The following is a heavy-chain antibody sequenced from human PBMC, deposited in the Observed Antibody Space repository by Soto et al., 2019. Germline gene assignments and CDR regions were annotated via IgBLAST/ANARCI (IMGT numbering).Heavy chain of an antibody. CDR3: ARDSRPDSSGYNNYYYYGMDV. J-gene: IGHJ6*02. CDR2: IYSGGST. Sequence: GGSLRLSCAASGFTVSSNYMSWVRQAPGKGLEWVSVIYSGGSTYYADSVKGRFTISRDNSKNTLYLQMNSLRAEDTAVYYCARDSRPDSSGYNNYYYYGMDVWGQGTTVTVSS. D-gene: IGHD3-22*01. CDR1: GFTVSSNY. V-gene: IGHV3-53*01.